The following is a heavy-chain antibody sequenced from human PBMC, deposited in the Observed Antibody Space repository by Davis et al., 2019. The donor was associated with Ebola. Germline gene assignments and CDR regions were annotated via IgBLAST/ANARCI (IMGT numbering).Heavy chain of an antibody. CDR1: GFTFSRYW. CDR3: ARVRGSGWYFDY. V-gene: IGHV3-7*01. J-gene: IGHJ4*02. D-gene: IGHD6-19*01. CDR2: IKQDGSEK. Sequence: GESLKISCAASGFTFSRYWMSWVRQAPGKGLEWVANIKQDGSEKYYVDSVKGRFTISRDNAKNSLYLQMNSLRDEDTAVYYCARVRGSGWYFDYWGQGTLVTVSS.